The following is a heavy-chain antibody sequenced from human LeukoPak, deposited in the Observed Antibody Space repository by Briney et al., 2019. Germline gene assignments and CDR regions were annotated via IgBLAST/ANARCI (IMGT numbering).Heavy chain of an antibody. J-gene: IGHJ4*02. CDR2: ISGSSSTI. CDR3: ARVGVVTAPLDY. CDR1: GFTFNTYS. V-gene: IGHV3-48*01. Sequence: GGSLRLSCAASGFTFNTYSMNWVRQAPGKGLEWVSYISGSSSTIYYADSVKGRFTISRDNAKNSLYLQMNTLRAEDTAVYYCARVGVVTAPLDYWGQGTLVTVSS. D-gene: IGHD2-15*01.